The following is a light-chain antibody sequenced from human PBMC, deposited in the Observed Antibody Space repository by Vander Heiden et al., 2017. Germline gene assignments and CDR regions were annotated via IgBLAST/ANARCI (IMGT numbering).Light chain of an antibody. V-gene: IGLV2-14*03. CDR2: DVS. J-gene: IGLJ1*01. CDR1: SSDVGGYNY. CDR3: SSYTSSSTYV. Sequence: QSALTQPPSVSGSPGQSITISWTGTSSDVGGYNYVSWYQQHPGKAPKLMIYDVSNRPSWVSNRFSGSKSGNTASLTISGLQAEDEADYYCSSYTSSSTYVFGTGTKVTVL.